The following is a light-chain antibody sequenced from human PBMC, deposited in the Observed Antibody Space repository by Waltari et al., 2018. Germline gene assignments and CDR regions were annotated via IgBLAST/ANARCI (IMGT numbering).Light chain of an antibody. Sequence: DIQMTQSPSTLSASGGDRVTITGRASQNINNWLAWFQQKPGKAPKLLIYKASSLETGVPLRFDGSGSGTEFTLTISSLQPEDFATYYCQQHNGDSYTFGQGTKLEIK. CDR1: QNINNW. V-gene: IGKV1-5*03. CDR3: QQHNGDSYT. J-gene: IGKJ2*01. CDR2: KAS.